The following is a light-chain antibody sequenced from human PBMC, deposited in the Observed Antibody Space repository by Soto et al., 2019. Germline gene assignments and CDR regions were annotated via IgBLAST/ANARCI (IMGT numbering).Light chain of an antibody. CDR2: EVN. CDR3: SSYAGSKNWV. Sequence: QSALTQPPSASGSPGQSVTISCTGTSSDVGDYNYVSWYQQHPGKAPKLMIYEVNKRPSGVPDRFSGSKSGNTASLTVSGLQAEDEADYYCSSYAGSKNWVFGGGTKLTVL. CDR1: SSDVGDYNY. J-gene: IGLJ3*02. V-gene: IGLV2-8*01.